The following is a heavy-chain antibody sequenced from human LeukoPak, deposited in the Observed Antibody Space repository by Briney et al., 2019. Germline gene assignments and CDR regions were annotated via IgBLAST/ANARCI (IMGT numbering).Heavy chain of an antibody. Sequence: GGSLRLSCAASGFTFSSYWMHWVRQAPGKRLVWVSRINSDGSSTSYADSVKGRFTISRDNAKNTLYLQMNSLRAEDTAVYYCARVGSYGSPSDYWGQGTLVTVSS. CDR2: INSDGSST. CDR3: ARVGSYGSPSDY. D-gene: IGHD3-16*01. CDR1: GFTFSSYW. J-gene: IGHJ4*02. V-gene: IGHV3-74*01.